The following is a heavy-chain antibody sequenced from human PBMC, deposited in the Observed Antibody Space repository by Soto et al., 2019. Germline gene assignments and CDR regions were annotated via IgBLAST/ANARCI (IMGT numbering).Heavy chain of an antibody. CDR2: INPNSGGT. Sequence: GASVKVSCKASGYTFTGYYMHWVRQAPGQGLEWMGWINPNSGGTNYAQKFQGRVTMTRDTSIGTAYMELSRLRSDDTAVYYCAREGAYYDILTGYYPTPFDPWGQGTLVTVSS. CDR1: GYTFTGYY. J-gene: IGHJ5*02. V-gene: IGHV1-2*02. D-gene: IGHD3-9*01. CDR3: AREGAYYDILTGYYPTPFDP.